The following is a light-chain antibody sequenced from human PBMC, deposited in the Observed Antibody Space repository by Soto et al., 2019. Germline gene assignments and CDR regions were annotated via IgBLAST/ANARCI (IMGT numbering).Light chain of an antibody. V-gene: IGKV3-11*01. Sequence: DIVLTLSPATLSLSPGERATLSCSASHSVGSFLAWYQQKPGQAPRLLIYDTSIRATGIPARFSGSGSGTDFTLTISSLEPEDFAVYYCQQRNSWPPTFTFGQGTRLEIK. CDR2: DTS. CDR1: HSVGSF. J-gene: IGKJ5*01. CDR3: QQRNSWPPTFT.